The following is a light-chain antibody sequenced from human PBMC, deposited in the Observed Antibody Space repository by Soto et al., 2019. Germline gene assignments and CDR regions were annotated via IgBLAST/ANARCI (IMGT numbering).Light chain of an antibody. CDR2: EGS. CDR1: SSNIGAGYD. V-gene: IGLV1-40*01. Sequence: QSVLTQPPSVSGAPGQTVTISCSGSSSNIGAGYDVHWYQQLPGTVPKLVIYEGSHRPWGVSTRFSGSRSGNTAYLTISGLQAEDEADYYCSLYTTTVVFGGGTQLTVL. CDR3: SLYTTTVV. J-gene: IGLJ7*01.